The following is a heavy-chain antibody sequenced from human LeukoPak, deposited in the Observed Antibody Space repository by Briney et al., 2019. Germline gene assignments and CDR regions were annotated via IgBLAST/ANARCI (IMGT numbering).Heavy chain of an antibody. V-gene: IGHV4-59*08. D-gene: IGHD3-3*01. Sequence: PSETLSLTCTVSGGSISSYYWSWIRQPPGKGLEWIGYIYYSGSTNYNPSLKSRVTISVDTSKNQLSLKLTSLTAADTGVYYCARQGDDRIASYTYYYYYFMDVWGTGTTVTVSS. J-gene: IGHJ6*03. CDR3: ARQGDDRIASYTYYYYYFMDV. CDR1: GGSISSYY. CDR2: IYYSGST.